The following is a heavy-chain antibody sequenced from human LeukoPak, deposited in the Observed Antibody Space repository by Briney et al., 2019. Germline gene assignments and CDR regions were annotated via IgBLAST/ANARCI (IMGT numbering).Heavy chain of an antibody. Sequence: SVKVSCKASGGSFNSYVITWVRQAPDQGLEGMGRIIPILNVANFAQKFQGRVTITADKSTNTAHMELSSLRSEDTAVYYCAREGAVAGTPMGYWGQGTLVTVSS. CDR2: IIPILNVA. CDR1: GGSFNSYV. D-gene: IGHD6-19*01. CDR3: AREGAVAGTPMGY. J-gene: IGHJ4*02. V-gene: IGHV1-69*04.